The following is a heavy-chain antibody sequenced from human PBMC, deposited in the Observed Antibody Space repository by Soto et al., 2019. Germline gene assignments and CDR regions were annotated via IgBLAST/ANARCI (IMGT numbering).Heavy chain of an antibody. CDR1: VFTFSSYG. J-gene: IGHJ6*02. D-gene: IGHD1-26*01. V-gene: IGHV3-30*18. CDR3: ANKREDTADYYYYYGMDV. Sequence: RRLSCAASVFTFSSYGMHWVRQAPGKGLEWVAVISYDGSNKYYADSVKGRFTISRDNSKNTLYLQMNSLRAEDTAVYYCANKREDTADYYYYYGMDVRGQGTTVTVSS. CDR2: ISYDGSNK.